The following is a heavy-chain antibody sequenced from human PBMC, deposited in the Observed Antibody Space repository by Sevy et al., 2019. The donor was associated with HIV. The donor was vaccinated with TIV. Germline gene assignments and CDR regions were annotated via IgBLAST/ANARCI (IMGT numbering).Heavy chain of an antibody. J-gene: IGHJ4*02. V-gene: IGHV3-30*02. CDR3: ATRWTPGY. CDR1: GFPFTAYG. D-gene: IGHD1-1*01. Sequence: GGSLRLSCAASGFPFTAYGMHWVRQAPGKGLEWVAFIRYDGSNKFYADSVKGRFTISRDNSNNTLFLQMNTLRTEDTAVYYCATRWTPGYWGQGKLVTVSS. CDR2: IRYDGSNK.